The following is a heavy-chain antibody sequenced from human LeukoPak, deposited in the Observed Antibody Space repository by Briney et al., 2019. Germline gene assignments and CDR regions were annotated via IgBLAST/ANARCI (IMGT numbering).Heavy chain of an antibody. Sequence: SETLSLTCTVSGASINSYYWSWIRQPPGKGLEWIGYIYSSGSTNYNPSLKSRVTISVDTSKNQFSLKLSSVTAADTAVYFCARARNYYDSSDYYYEGDAFDIWGQGTMVTVSS. D-gene: IGHD3-22*01. CDR1: GASINSYY. J-gene: IGHJ3*02. V-gene: IGHV4-59*01. CDR3: ARARNYYDSSDYYYEGDAFDI. CDR2: IYSSGST.